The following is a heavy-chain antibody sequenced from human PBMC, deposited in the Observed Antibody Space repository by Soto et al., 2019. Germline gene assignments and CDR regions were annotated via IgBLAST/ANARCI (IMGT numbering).Heavy chain of an antibody. CDR1: GGTFSSYT. CDR2: IIPILGIA. D-gene: IGHD6-19*01. J-gene: IGHJ3*02. CDR3: ARGWDSSGWSVDAVDI. V-gene: IGHV1-69*02. Sequence: QVQLVQSGTEVKTPGSSVKVSCKASGGTFSSYTISWVRQAPGQGLEWMGRIIPILGIANYEQKFQGRVTITADKATSTAYMGLSSLRSEDTAVYYCARGWDSSGWSVDAVDIWGQGTMVTVSS.